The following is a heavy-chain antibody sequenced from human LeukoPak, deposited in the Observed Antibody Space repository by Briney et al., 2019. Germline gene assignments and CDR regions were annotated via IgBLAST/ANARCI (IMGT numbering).Heavy chain of an antibody. CDR1: AFSLNAYN. J-gene: IGHJ4*02. CDR2: ISSSSSYI. D-gene: IGHD6-19*01. CDR3: ARDKYSSGWYVGDY. V-gene: IGHV3-21*01. Sequence: GGSLRLSCAASAFSLNAYNMNWVRQAPGKGLEWVLSISSSSSYIYYADSVKGRFTISRDNAKNSLYLQMNSLRAEDTAVYYCARDKYSSGWYVGDYWGQGTLVTVSS.